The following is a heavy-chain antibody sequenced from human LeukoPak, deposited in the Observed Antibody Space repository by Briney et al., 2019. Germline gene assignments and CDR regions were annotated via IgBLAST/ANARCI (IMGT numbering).Heavy chain of an antibody. CDR2: IYPGDSVT. J-gene: IGHJ4*02. CDR1: GYSFTNYW. CDR3: ARPSGYYGSGSYYFDFDY. D-gene: IGHD3-10*01. V-gene: IGHV5-51*01. Sequence: LGESLKISCKGSGYSFTNYWIGWVRQMPGKGLEWMGIIYPGDSVTRYSPSFQGQVTISADKSISTAYLQWSSLKASDTAMYYCARPSGYYGSGSYYFDFDYWGQGTLVTVSS.